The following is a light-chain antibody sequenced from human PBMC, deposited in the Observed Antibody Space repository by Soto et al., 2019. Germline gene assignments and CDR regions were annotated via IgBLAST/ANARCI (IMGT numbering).Light chain of an antibody. J-gene: IGKJ3*01. CDR3: QQYNSYPT. V-gene: IGKV1-5*03. CDR2: KAS. CDR1: QSISSW. Sequence: DIQMTQSPSTLSASVGDRVTITCRASQSISSWLAWYQQKPGKAPKLRIYKASSLESGVPSRFSGSGSGTEFTLTISSLQPDDFATYYCQQYNSYPTFGPGTKVDIK.